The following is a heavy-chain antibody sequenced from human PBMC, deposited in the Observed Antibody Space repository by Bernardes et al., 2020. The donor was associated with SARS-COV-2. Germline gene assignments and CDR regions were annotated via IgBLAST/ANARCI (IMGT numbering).Heavy chain of an antibody. V-gene: IGHV4-39*02. D-gene: IGHD3-10*01. CDR3: ARETYEKRGVGYYYYYGMDV. Sequence: WETLSLTCTVSGGSISSSSYYWGWIRQPPGKGLEWIGSIYYSGSTYYNPSLKSRVTISVDTSKNQFSLKLSSVTAADTAVYYCARETYEKRGVGYYYYYGMDVWGQGTTVTVSS. J-gene: IGHJ6*02. CDR1: GGSISSSSYY. CDR2: IYYSGST.